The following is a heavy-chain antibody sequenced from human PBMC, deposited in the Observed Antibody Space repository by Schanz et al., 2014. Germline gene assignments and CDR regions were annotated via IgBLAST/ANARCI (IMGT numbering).Heavy chain of an antibody. CDR1: GFTVSSNY. CDR3: ARDRWDWNNAFDI. V-gene: IGHV3-53*01. J-gene: IGHJ3*02. CDR2: IYSGGST. D-gene: IGHD1-1*01. Sequence: EVQLVESGGGLVQPGGSLRISCAASGFTVSSNYMSWVRQAPGKGLEWVSVIYSGGSTYYADSVKGRFTISRDNSKNTLYLQMNSLRAEDTAVYYCARDRWDWNNAFDIWGQGTMVTVSS.